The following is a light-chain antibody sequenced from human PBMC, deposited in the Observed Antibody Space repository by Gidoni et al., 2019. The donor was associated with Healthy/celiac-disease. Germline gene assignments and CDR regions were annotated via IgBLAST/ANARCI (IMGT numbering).Light chain of an antibody. Sequence: IVMTPSPATLSVSPGARATLTCRASQSVSSYLARYQQKPGQAPRLLNYGASTRATGIPARFSGSESGTEFTLTISSLQSEDVAGYCCQQYNNWHSWTFGQGTKVEIK. J-gene: IGKJ1*01. CDR2: GAS. V-gene: IGKV3-15*01. CDR3: QQYNNWHSWT. CDR1: QSVSSY.